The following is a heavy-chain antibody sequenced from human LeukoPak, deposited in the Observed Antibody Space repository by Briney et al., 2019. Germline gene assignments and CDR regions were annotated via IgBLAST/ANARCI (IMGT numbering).Heavy chain of an antibody. CDR3: AKLGRYGDYFDY. V-gene: IGHV3-23*01. D-gene: IGHD4-17*01. Sequence: GSLRLSCAASGFTFSSYAMSWVRQAPGKGLEWVSAISGSGGSTYYADSVKGRFTISRDNSKNTLYLKMNSLRAEDTAVYYCAKLGRYGDYFDYWGQGTLVTVSS. CDR2: ISGSGGST. CDR1: GFTFSSYA. J-gene: IGHJ4*02.